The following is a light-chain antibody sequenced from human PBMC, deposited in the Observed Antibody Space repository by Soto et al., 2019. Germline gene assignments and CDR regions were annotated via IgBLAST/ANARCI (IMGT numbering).Light chain of an antibody. CDR2: AAS. CDR3: QQLNSYPLT. J-gene: IGKJ4*01. CDR1: QGISSY. V-gene: IGKV1-9*01. Sequence: IQLTQSPSSLSASVGDRVTITCRASQGISSYLAVYQQKPGKAPKLLIYAASTLQSGVPSRFSGSGSGTDFTLTISSLQPEDFATYYCQQLNSYPLTFGGGTKVDIK.